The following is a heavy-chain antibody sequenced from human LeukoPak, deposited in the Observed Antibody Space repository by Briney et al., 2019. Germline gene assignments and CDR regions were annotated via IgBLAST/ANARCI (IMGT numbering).Heavy chain of an antibody. V-gene: IGHV4-39*01. CDR1: GASFSSGTYY. CDR3: ARHAGGIAAAGTRPFDY. J-gene: IGHJ4*02. D-gene: IGHD6-13*01. CDR2: IYYSGST. Sequence: SETLSLTCTVSGASFSSGTYYWGWIRQPPGKGLEWIGSIYYSGSTYYNPSLKSRVTMSVDTSKNQFSLKLSSVTAADTAVYYCARHAGGIAAAGTRPFDYWGQGTLVTVSS.